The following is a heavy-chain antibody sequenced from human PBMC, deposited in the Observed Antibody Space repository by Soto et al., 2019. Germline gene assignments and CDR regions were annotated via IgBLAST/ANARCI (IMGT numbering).Heavy chain of an antibody. V-gene: IGHV3-23*01. CDR1: GFTFSSYA. CDR2: ITASAATT. D-gene: IGHD2-2*01. Sequence: GGSLRLSCAASGFTFSSYAMSWVRQAPGKGLEWVSAITASAATTYYADSVKVGFTISRDNSKNTLYLRMNSLRAEDTAVYYCAKVRPLRDCTSTSCLGAFDIWGQGTMVTVSS. CDR3: AKVRPLRDCTSTSCLGAFDI. J-gene: IGHJ3*02.